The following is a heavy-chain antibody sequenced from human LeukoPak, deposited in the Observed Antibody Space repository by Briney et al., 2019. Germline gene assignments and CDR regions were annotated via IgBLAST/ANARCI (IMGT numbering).Heavy chain of an antibody. CDR1: GGSISRSNYY. CDR2: INYSGNT. J-gene: IGHJ4*02. Sequence: SETLSLTCTVSGGSISRSNYYWVWLRRPPGKGLEWIATINYSGNTYYNPPLKSRVTISVDTSKNQFSLKLSSVTAADTAVYYCARYWGPYDNSGSYFDYWGQGTLVTVSS. V-gene: IGHV4-39*01. CDR3: ARYWGPYDNSGSYFDY. D-gene: IGHD3-22*01.